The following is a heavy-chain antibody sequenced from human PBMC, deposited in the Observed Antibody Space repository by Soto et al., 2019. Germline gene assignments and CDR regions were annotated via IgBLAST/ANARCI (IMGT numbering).Heavy chain of an antibody. Sequence: ASVEIACNAPGYNVTRYNVHGVPHAPGQGLEWMAILNPSGATTYYVQKLEGRVTLTTDTSTSTVDMELSSLRSDDTAVYYCARVRGGGSEYFFDYWGQGTLVTVSS. CDR2: LNPSGATT. CDR1: GYNVTRYN. V-gene: IGHV1-46*01. J-gene: IGHJ4*02. CDR3: ARVRGGGSEYFFDY. D-gene: IGHD2-15*01.